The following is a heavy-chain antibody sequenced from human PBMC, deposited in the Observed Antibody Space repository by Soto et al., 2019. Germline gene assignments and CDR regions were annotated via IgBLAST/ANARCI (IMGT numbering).Heavy chain of an antibody. CDR2: IYHSGST. J-gene: IGHJ5*02. CDR1: GGSISSGGYS. Sequence: SETLSLTCAVSGGSISSGGYSWSWIRQPPGKGLEWIGYIYHSGSTYYNPSLKSRVTISVDRSKNQFSLKLSSVTAADTAVYYCARGVTTRQTNNWFDPWGQGTLVTVSS. V-gene: IGHV4-30-2*01. CDR3: ARGVTTRQTNNWFDP. D-gene: IGHD2-2*01.